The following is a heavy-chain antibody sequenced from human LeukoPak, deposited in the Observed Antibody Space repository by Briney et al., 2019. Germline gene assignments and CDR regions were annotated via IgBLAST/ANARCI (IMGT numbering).Heavy chain of an antibody. Sequence: ASVKVSCKASGYTFTGYYMHWVRQAPGQGLERMGWINPNSGGTNYAQKFQGRVTMTRDTSISTAYMELSRLRSDDTAVYYCARLNSMVRGAGGGNWGQGTLVTVSS. J-gene: IGHJ4*02. CDR2: INPNSGGT. CDR3: ARLNSMVRGAGGGN. V-gene: IGHV1-2*02. D-gene: IGHD3-10*01. CDR1: GYTFTGYY.